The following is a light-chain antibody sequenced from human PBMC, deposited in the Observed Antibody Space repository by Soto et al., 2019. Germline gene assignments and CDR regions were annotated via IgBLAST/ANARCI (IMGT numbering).Light chain of an antibody. CDR3: QQRSNWPLT. CDR1: QSVTSY. Sequence: EIVLTQSPATLSLSPGQRATLSCRASQSVTSYLAWYQQKPGQAPRLLIYDASNRASGIPARFSGSGSGTDFTLTINGLETEDFAVYYCQQRSNWPLTFGGGTKVEI. V-gene: IGKV3-11*01. J-gene: IGKJ4*01. CDR2: DAS.